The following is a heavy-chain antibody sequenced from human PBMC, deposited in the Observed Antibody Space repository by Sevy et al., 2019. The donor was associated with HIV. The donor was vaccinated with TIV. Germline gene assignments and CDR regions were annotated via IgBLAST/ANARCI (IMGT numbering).Heavy chain of an antibody. J-gene: IGHJ5*02. CDR2: IYYSGST. CDR3: ARAEGSPQEKYKMSDWNYVVGRFDP. CDR1: GGSISSYY. Sequence: SETLSLTCTVSGGSISSYYWSWIRQPPGKGLEWIGYIYYSGSTNYNHSLKSRVTISLDTSKNQFSLKLSSVTAAETAVYYCARAEGSPQEKYKMSDWNYVVGRFDPWGQGTLVTVSS. D-gene: IGHD1-7*01. V-gene: IGHV4-59*01.